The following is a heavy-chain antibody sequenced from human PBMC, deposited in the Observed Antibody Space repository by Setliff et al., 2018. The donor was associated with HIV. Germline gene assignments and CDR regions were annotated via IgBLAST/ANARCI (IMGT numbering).Heavy chain of an antibody. J-gene: IGHJ4*02. Sequence: SETLSLTCTVSGGSISSSNYYWGWIRQPPGKGLEWIGSIYSSGNTYYNPSLQSRLTISRDTSRNQFSLKLSSLTAADTAVYYCARGGLGVVTSFDSWGPGTLVTVSS. V-gene: IGHV4-39*07. CDR2: IYSSGNT. CDR3: ARGGLGVVTSFDS. D-gene: IGHD3-3*01. CDR1: GGSISSSNYY.